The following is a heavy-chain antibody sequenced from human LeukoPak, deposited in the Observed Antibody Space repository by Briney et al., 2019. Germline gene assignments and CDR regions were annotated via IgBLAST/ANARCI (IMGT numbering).Heavy chain of an antibody. CDR1: GFTFSDHY. CDR2: TKNKANNYNT. D-gene: IGHD3-9*01. V-gene: IGHV3-72*01. CDR3: ARVARFDSIDY. Sequence: PGASLRLSCAASGFTFSDHYMDWVRQAPGKGLEWVGCTKNKANNYNTEYAASVKGRFIISRDDSKNSLFLQMNSLKTEDTAVYYCARVARFDSIDYWGQGTLVTVSS. J-gene: IGHJ4*02.